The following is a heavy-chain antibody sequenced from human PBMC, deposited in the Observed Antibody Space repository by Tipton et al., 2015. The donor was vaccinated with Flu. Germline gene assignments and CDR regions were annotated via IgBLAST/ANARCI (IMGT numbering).Heavy chain of an antibody. J-gene: IGHJ3*02. D-gene: IGHD2-15*01. Sequence: TLSLTCAVYGGSFSGYYWSWIRQPPGKGLEWIGEINHSGSTNYNPSLKSRVTISVDTSKKQFSLKLSSVTATDTAVYYCARGLGVVVAVAFDIWGRGTMVTVSS. V-gene: IGHV4-34*01. CDR1: GGSFSGYY. CDR2: INHSGST. CDR3: ARGLGVVVAVAFDI.